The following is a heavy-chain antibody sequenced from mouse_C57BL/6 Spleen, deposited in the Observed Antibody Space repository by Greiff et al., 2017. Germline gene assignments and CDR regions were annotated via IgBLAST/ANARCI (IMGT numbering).Heavy chain of an antibody. D-gene: IGHD2-5*01. J-gene: IGHJ3*01. CDR1: GFSLTSYG. Sequence: VQLVESGPGLVAPSQSLSITCTVSGFSLTSYGVSWVRQPPGKGLEWLGVIRGDGGTNYHSALISRLSICKDNSKSQVFLQLNSLQTDDTATYYCAKPDYSNLWFAYWGQGTLVTVSA. CDR2: IRGDGGT. V-gene: IGHV2-3*01. CDR3: AKPDYSNLWFAY.